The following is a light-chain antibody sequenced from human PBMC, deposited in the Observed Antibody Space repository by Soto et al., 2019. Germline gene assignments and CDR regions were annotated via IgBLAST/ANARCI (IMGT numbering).Light chain of an antibody. V-gene: IGKV1-39*01. Sequence: DIQMPQYPSSLSAVIGDRVTITCRTSHNISSHLNWSQQKPGKAPNLLIYAASSLQSVVPSGVSSSQSGTDFTLNITILQPDDCATYYRQQSFIIPYTFCQATQL. CDR3: QQSFIIPYT. J-gene: IGKJ2*01. CDR1: HNISSH. CDR2: AAS.